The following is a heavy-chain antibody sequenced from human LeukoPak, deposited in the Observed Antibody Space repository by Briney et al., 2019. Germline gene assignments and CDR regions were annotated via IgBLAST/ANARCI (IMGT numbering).Heavy chain of an antibody. D-gene: IGHD4-17*01. V-gene: IGHV1-69*06. J-gene: IGHJ5*02. Sequence: SVKVSCKASGGTFSSYAISWVRQAPGQGLEWMGGIIPIFGTANYAQKFQGSVTITADKSTSTAYMELSSLRSEETAVYYCARSPAGDYVSWFDPWGQGTLVTVSS. CDR3: ARSPAGDYVSWFDP. CDR1: GGTFSSYA. CDR2: IIPIFGTA.